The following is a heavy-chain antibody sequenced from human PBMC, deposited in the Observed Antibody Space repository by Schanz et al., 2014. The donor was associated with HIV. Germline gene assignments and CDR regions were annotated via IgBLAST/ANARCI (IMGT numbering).Heavy chain of an antibody. CDR1: GGSISSGGYY. CDR3: VRGIASTGGDYWHFDL. V-gene: IGHV4-31*03. CDR2: IYYRGST. J-gene: IGHJ2*01. D-gene: IGHD7-27*01. Sequence: QVQLQESGPGLVRPSQTLSLTCTVAGGSISSGGYYWSWVRQHPGKGLEWIGYIYYRGSTYYNPSLKSRVDMSLGTSNEGFSLKLSSVTAADTAVYYCVRGIASTGGDYWHFDLWGRGTLVTVTS.